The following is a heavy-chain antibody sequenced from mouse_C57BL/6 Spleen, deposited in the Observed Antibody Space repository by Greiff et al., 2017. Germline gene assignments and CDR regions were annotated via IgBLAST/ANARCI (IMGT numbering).Heavy chain of an antibody. Sequence: VQLQQSGAELVKPGASVKLSCTASGFNIKDYYLHWVKQRTEQGLEWIGRIDPEDGETKYAPKFQGKATITAATSSNTAYLQLSSLTSEDTAVYYCASIYDGYFSWFAYWGQGTLVTVSA. J-gene: IGHJ3*01. D-gene: IGHD2-3*01. CDR2: IDPEDGET. CDR3: ASIYDGYFSWFAY. CDR1: GFNIKDYY. V-gene: IGHV14-2*01.